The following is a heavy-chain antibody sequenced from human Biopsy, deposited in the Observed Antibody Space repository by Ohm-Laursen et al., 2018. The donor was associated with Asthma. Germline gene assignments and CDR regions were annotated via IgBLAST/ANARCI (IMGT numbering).Heavy chain of an antibody. Sequence: PVKVSCKASGGSFSNFAFSWVRQAPGHGLEWMGTILTKFDITSYAEKFQGRVTITADKSTSTTYMELSRLRSEDAAVYYCARSYDTDSYPVLVLDYWGQGTLVTVSS. V-gene: IGHV1-69*04. CDR1: GGSFSNFA. CDR2: ILTKFDIT. J-gene: IGHJ4*02. CDR3: ARSYDTDSYPVLVLDY. D-gene: IGHD3-22*01.